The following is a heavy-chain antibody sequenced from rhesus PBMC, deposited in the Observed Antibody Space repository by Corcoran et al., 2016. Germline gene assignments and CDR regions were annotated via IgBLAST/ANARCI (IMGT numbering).Heavy chain of an antibody. J-gene: IGHJ4*01. CDR1: GYTYTDYY. V-gene: IGHV1-111*01. CDR2: VDAADGDA. D-gene: IGHD2-39*02. Sequence: EVQLVQSGAEVKKPGASVKISCKASGYTYTDYYLHWARQAPGKGLEWMGRVDAADGDADYAQKFQDRVTITRDTSTDTAYMELGGLRSDDTAVYYCATGGGVDYGGQGVLVTVSS. CDR3: ATGGGVDY.